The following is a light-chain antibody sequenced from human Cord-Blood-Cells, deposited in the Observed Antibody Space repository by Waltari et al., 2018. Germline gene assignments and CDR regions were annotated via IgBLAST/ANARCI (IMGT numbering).Light chain of an antibody. CDR3: AAWDDSLSGPWV. V-gene: IGLV1-47*01. J-gene: IGLJ3*02. CDR2: RNN. CDR1: SSNIGSNY. Sequence: QSVLTQPPSASGTPGQRVTISCSGSSSNIGSNYVYCYQQLPATAPKLLIYRNNQRPSGVPDRFSGSKSGTSASLAISGLRSEDEADYYCAAWDDSLSGPWVFGGGTKLTVL.